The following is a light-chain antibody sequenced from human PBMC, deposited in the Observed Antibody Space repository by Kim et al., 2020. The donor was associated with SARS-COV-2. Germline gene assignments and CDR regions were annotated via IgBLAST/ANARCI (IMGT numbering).Light chain of an antibody. Sequence: DIQMTQSPSSLSASVGDRVTITCRASQSISSYLNWYQQKPGKAPKRLIYAASSLHSGVPSRFSGSGSGTDFTLTISSLQPEDFATYYSQQSYRTPRTFGQGTKVDIK. CDR1: QSISSY. J-gene: IGKJ1*01. CDR2: AAS. CDR3: QQSYRTPRT. V-gene: IGKV1-39*01.